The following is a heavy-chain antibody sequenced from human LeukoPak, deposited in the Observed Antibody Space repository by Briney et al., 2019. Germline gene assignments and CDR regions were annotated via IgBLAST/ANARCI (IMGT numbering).Heavy chain of an antibody. J-gene: IGHJ6*02. CDR3: ARAGWLLPGYYYYGMDV. V-gene: IGHV1-8*02. D-gene: IGHD3-22*01. CDR2: ISANNGDT. CDR1: GFTFTSYG. Sequence: ASVKVSCKASGFTFTSYGITWMRQAPGQGLEWMGWISANNGDTDYPQKFQGRVTMTRNTSISTAYMELSSLRSEDTAVYYCARAGWLLPGYYYYGMDVWGQGTTVTVSS.